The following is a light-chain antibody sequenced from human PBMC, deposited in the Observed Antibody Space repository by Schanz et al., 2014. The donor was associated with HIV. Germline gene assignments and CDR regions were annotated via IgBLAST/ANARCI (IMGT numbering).Light chain of an antibody. J-gene: IGKJ4*01. CDR1: QSFGGSQ. Sequence: PGERATLSCRASQSFGGSQLAWFQHKRGQAPRLLIYATSFRAAGIPDRFSGSGSETDFTLTISRLEPEDFATYYCQHYDISRGTFGGGTRVEIK. V-gene: IGKV3-20*01. CDR2: ATS. CDR3: QHYDISRGT.